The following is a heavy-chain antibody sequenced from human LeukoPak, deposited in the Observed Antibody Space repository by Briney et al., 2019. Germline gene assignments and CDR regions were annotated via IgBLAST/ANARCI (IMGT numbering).Heavy chain of an antibody. D-gene: IGHD3-22*01. V-gene: IGHV4-61*05. Sequence: PSETLSLTCTVSGDSISSSNYYWGWIRQPPGKGLEWIGYIYYSGSTNYNPSLKSRVTISVDTSKNQFSLKLSSVTAADTAVYYCARLTEYYYDSSGYPTAPDAFDIWGQGTMVTVSS. CDR1: GDSISSSNYY. J-gene: IGHJ3*02. CDR3: ARLTEYYYDSSGYPTAPDAFDI. CDR2: IYYSGST.